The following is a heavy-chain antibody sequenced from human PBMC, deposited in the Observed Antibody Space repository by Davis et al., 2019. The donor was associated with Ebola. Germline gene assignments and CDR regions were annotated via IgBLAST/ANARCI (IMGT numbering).Heavy chain of an antibody. D-gene: IGHD2-2*01. CDR1: GSTFNRYW. CDR2: IKEDGSEK. V-gene: IGHV3-7*03. Sequence: GESLKISCAASGSTFNRYWMSWVRQAPGKGLQWVANIKEDGSEKYYVDSVKGRFTISRDNAKNSLYLQMNSLRAEDTAVYYCARVSVPAALVPIDYYAMDVWGQGTTVTVSS. CDR3: ARVSVPAALVPIDYYAMDV. J-gene: IGHJ6*02.